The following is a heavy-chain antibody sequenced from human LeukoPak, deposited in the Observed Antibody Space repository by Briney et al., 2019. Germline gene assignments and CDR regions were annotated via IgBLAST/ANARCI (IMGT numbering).Heavy chain of an antibody. Sequence: VASVKVFCKASGYTFTSYDINWVRQATGQGLEWMGWMNPNSGNTGYAQKFQGRVTMTTDTSTSTAYMELRSLRSDDTAVYYCARDRKKLYDSSGYIDYWGQGTLVTVSS. V-gene: IGHV1-8*01. CDR2: MNPNSGNT. J-gene: IGHJ4*02. CDR3: ARDRKKLYDSSGYIDY. D-gene: IGHD3-22*01. CDR1: GYTFTSYD.